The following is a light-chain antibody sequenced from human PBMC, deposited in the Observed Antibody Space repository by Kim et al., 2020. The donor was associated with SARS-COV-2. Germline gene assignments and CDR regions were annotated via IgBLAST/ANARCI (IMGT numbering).Light chain of an antibody. Sequence: SSELTQDPAVSVALGQTVRITCQGDSLRSYYASWYQQKPGQAPVLVIYGKNNRPSGIPDRFSGSRSGNTASLTITGAQAEDEADYSCHSRASSGNHQVVF. V-gene: IGLV3-19*01. J-gene: IGLJ1*01. CDR1: SLRSYY. CDR3: HSRASSGNHQVV. CDR2: GKN.